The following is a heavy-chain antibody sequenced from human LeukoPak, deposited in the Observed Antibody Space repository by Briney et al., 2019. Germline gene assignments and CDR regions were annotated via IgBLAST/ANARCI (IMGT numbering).Heavy chain of an antibody. CDR1: GYTFTSYD. D-gene: IGHD5-12*01. V-gene: IGHV1-2*04. CDR2: MNPNSGGT. Sequence: ASVKVSCKASGYTFTSYDINWVRQATGQGLEWMGWMNPNSGGTNYAQKFQGWVTMTRDTSISTAYMELSRLRSDDTAVYYCARLFGYDYDYYGMDVWGQGTTVTVSS. CDR3: ARLFGYDYDYYGMDV. J-gene: IGHJ6*02.